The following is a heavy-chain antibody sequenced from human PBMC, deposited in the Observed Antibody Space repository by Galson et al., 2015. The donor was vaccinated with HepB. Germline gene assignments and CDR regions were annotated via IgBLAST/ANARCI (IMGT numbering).Heavy chain of an antibody. CDR2: INSDGSST. CDR3: ARGDYDILTGSSYKMDV. D-gene: IGHD3-9*01. CDR1: GFTFSSYW. J-gene: IGHJ6*02. V-gene: IGHV3-74*01. Sequence: SLRLSCADSGFTFSSYWMHWVRQGPGKGLVWVSRINSDGSSTNYADSVKGRFTISRDNAKNTLYLQMNSLRAEDTAVYYCARGDYDILTGSSYKMDVWGQGTTVTVSS.